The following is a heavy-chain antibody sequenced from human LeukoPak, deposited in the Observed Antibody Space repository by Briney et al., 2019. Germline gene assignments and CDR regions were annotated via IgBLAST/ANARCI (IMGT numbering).Heavy chain of an antibody. CDR3: ARSIDIDY. J-gene: IGHJ4*02. V-gene: IGHV3-30*03. Sequence: TRGSLRLSCAASGFILTNYFMSWVRQTPGKGLEWVALISYDGSNKYYADSVKGRFTISRDNSKNTLNLQMNSLRAEDTAVYYCARSIDIDYWGQGTLVTVSS. CDR1: GFILTNYF. CDR2: ISYDGSNK. D-gene: IGHD2-21*01.